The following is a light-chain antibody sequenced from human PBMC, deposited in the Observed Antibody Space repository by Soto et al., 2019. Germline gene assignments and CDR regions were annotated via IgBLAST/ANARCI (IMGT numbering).Light chain of an antibody. CDR3: FSYAGNSVYV. J-gene: IGLJ1*01. Sequence: QSVLTQPASVSGSPGQSITISCIGTSSDIGAYNYVSWYQQHPGKVPKLMIYEVTNRPSGLSNRFSGSKSGNTASLTISGLQAEDEADYYCFSYAGNSVYVFGTGTKVTVL. CDR1: SSDIGAYNY. CDR2: EVT. V-gene: IGLV2-14*01.